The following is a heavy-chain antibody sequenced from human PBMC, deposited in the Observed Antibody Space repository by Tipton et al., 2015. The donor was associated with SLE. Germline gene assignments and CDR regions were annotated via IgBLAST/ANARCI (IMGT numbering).Heavy chain of an antibody. J-gene: IGHJ4*02. D-gene: IGHD5-12*01. Sequence: QLVQSGAEVKKPGASVKVSCKASGYTFTSYGITWVRLAPGQGLEWMGWISAYNGNTNYAPKLQVRVTMTTDTSTNTAYMELRSLRSDVTAVYYCARGEWLGDYWGQGTLVTVSS. CDR3: ARGEWLGDY. CDR1: GYTFTSYG. CDR2: ISAYNGNT. V-gene: IGHV1-18*01.